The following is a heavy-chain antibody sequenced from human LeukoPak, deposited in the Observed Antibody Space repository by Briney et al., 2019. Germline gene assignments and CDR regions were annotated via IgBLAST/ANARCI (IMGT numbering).Heavy chain of an antibody. CDR1: GGSISSYY. D-gene: IGHD2-2*01. V-gene: IGHV4-59*12. CDR3: ARGAGVVVPAAKTNWFDP. CDR2: IYYSGST. J-gene: IGHJ5*02. Sequence: SETLSLTCTVSGGSISSYYWSWIRQPPGKGLEWIGYIYYSGSTNYNPSLKSRVTISVDTSKNQFSLKLSSVTAADTAVYYCARGAGVVVPAAKTNWFDPWGQGTLVTVSS.